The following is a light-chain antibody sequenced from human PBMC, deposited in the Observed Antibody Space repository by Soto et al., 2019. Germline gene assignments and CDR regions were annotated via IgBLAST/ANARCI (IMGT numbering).Light chain of an antibody. V-gene: IGLV2-14*01. CDR1: SSDVGGYNY. J-gene: IGLJ2*01. CDR2: DVI. CDR3: SSYTSSTTLV. Sequence: QSALTQPASVSGSPGQLITISCTGTSSDVGGYNYVSWYQQYPGKAPKLMIYDVINRPSGVSNRFSGSKSGNTASLTVSGLQAEDEADYYCSSYTSSTTLVFGGGTKLTVL.